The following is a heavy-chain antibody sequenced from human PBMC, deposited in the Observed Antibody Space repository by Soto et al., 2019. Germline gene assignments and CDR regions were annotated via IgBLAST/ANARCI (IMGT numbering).Heavy chain of an antibody. D-gene: IGHD5-18*01. CDR1: GFSFSNYW. J-gene: IGHJ4*02. V-gene: IGHV3-74*01. CDR3: AKREGNTYGLFH. Sequence: VQLVESGGGLVQPGGSLRLSCAASGFSFSNYWIHWVRQAPGKGLVWVSRIKTDGSSTDYAASVKGRFTISRDNAKNTLYLQRNSLTAEDTAVYYCAKREGNTYGLFHWGQGTLVTVSS. CDR2: IKTDGSST.